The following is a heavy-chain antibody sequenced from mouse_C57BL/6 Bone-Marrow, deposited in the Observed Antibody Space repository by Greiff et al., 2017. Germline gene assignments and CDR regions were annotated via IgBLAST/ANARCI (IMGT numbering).Heavy chain of an antibody. CDR1: GYTFTSYT. CDR3: AREGDLCYYCSSYGNYAMDY. D-gene: IGHD1-1*01. CDR2: INPSSGYT. Sequence: QVQLQQSGAELARPGASVKMSCKASGYTFTSYTMHWVKQRPGQGLEWIGYINPSSGYTKYNQKFKDKATLTADKSSSTAYMQLSSLTSEDSAVYYCAREGDLCYYCSSYGNYAMDYWGQGTSVTVSS. V-gene: IGHV1-4*01. J-gene: IGHJ4*01.